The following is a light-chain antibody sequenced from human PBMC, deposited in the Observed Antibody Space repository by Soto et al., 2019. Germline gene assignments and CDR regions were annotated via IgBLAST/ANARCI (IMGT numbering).Light chain of an antibody. CDR3: SSYTRSATYV. V-gene: IGLV2-14*03. J-gene: IGLJ1*01. CDR1: SSDVGGYNY. CDR2: DVN. Sequence: QSALTQPASVSGSPGQSITISCTGTSSDVGGYNYVSWYQQHPGKAPKLMIYDVNNRLSGVSSRFSGSKSGNTASLTISGLQAEDEADYYCSSYTRSATYVFATGTKVPVL.